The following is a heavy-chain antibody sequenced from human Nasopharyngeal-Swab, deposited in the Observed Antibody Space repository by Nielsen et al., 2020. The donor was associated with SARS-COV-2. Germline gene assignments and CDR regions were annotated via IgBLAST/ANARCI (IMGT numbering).Heavy chain of an antibody. CDR2: ISPDGSGQ. J-gene: IGHJ5*02. CDR1: GFTFSSSP. CDR3: AREIHSSGRAGVFNS. D-gene: IGHD3-22*01. Sequence: GGSLLLSCAASGFTFSSSPMHWVRQAPGKGSWWVAVISPDGSGQAYGDSVKGRFTISRDNSRNTLSLQMASLRVDDTALYYCAREIHSSGRAGVFNSWGKGTLVTVSS. V-gene: IGHV3-30*04.